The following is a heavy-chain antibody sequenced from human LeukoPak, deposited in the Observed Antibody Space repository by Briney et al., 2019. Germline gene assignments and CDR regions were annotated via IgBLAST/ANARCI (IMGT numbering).Heavy chain of an antibody. D-gene: IGHD3-22*01. V-gene: IGHV4-59*01. J-gene: IGHJ4*02. CDR2: IYYSGST. Sequence: SETLSLTCTVSGGSISSYYWSWIRQPPGKGLEWIGYIYYSGSTNYNPSLKSRVTISVDTSKNQFSLKLSSVTAADMAVYYCARFHYYDSSGFDYWGQGTLVTVSS. CDR1: GGSISSYY. CDR3: ARFHYYDSSGFDY.